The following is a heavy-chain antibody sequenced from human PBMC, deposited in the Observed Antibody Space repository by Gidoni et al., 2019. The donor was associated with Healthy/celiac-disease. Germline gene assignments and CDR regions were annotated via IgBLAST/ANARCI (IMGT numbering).Heavy chain of an antibody. V-gene: IGHV5-10-1*03. Sequence: VQLVQSGAEAKKPGASLSISCKGSGSSFTSYLISWVRQMPGKGLGWMGRIDPSDSYTNYSPSFQGHVTISADKSISTAYLQWSSLKASDTAMYYCAMTTLRLGELSSPFDYWGQGTLVTVSS. CDR1: GSSFTSYL. CDR3: AMTTLRLGELSSPFDY. J-gene: IGHJ4*02. D-gene: IGHD3-16*02. CDR2: IDPSDSYT.